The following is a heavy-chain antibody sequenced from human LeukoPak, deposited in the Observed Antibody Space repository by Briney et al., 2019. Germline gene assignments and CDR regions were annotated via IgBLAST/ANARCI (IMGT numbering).Heavy chain of an antibody. Sequence: ASVKVSFKAAGYTFTGYYMHWVRQAPGQRLEWMGWINPNSGGTNYAQKFQGRVTMTRDTSISTAYMELSRLRSDDTAVYYCAKDYYDSSGYYYDPLYYYGMDVWGQGTTVTVSS. J-gene: IGHJ6*02. CDR3: AKDYYDSSGYYYDPLYYYGMDV. CDR2: INPNSGGT. D-gene: IGHD3-22*01. CDR1: GYTFTGYY. V-gene: IGHV1-2*02.